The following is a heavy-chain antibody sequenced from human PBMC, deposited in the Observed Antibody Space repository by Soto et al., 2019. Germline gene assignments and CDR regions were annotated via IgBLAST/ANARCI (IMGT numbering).Heavy chain of an antibody. CDR3: AKADYFWSGHSQTYFDH. D-gene: IGHD3-3*01. Sequence: VVSLGLSCAASGFIFSSFAMAWVRQAPGRGLEWLSLMSGTGDGTFYADSVKGRFTISRDNSKTIIYLHMNRLTVEDTAVYFCAKADYFWSGHSQTYFDHPGQGALVSVCS. V-gene: IGHV3-23*01. J-gene: IGHJ4*02. CDR1: GFIFSSFA. CDR2: MSGTGDGT.